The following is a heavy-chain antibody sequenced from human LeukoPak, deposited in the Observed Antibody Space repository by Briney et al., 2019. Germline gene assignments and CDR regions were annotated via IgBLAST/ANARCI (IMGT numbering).Heavy chain of an antibody. CDR2: IGTSGANT. J-gene: IGHJ4*02. D-gene: IGHD2-21*01. CDR1: GFTFDNYG. Sequence: GGSLRLSCAASGFTFDNYGMGWVRQTPGKGLEWVATIGTSGANTYHADSVKGRFTISRDNSKSTLYLQMNSLRAEDTAVYHCAKKSGDHFHFDFWGQGTLVTVSS. V-gene: IGHV3-23*01. CDR3: AKKSGDHFHFDF.